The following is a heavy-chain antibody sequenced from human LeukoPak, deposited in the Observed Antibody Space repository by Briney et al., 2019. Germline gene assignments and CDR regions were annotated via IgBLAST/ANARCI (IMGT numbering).Heavy chain of an antibody. CDR1: GFTFSSYG. Sequence: GGSLRLSCAASGFTFSSYGMHWVRQAPGKGLEWVAVIWYDGSNKYYADSVKGRFTISRDNSKNTLYLQMNSLRAEDTAVYYCAKHDYSNYSWGQGTLVTVSS. CDR3: AKHDYSNYS. J-gene: IGHJ4*02. CDR2: IWYDGSNK. D-gene: IGHD4-4*01. V-gene: IGHV3-33*06.